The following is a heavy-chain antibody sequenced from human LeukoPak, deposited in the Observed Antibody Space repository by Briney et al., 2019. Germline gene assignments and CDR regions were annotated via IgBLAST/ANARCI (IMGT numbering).Heavy chain of an antibody. CDR2: ISTNSDIR. V-gene: IGHV1-18*01. CDR1: GYTFTNYG. D-gene: IGHD1-26*01. J-gene: IGHJ5*02. CDR3: ARDWDAMNNCFDP. Sequence: ASVKVSCKASGYTFTNYGISWVRQAPGQGLEWMGWISTNSDIRTYAQTLQGRFTMTTDTATTTAYMELNNLTFDDTAVYYCARDWDAMNNCFDPWGQGTPVTVSS.